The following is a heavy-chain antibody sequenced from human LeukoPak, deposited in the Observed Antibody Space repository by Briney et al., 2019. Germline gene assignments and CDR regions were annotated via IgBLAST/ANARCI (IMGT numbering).Heavy chain of an antibody. CDR1: GGSISSYY. Sequence: PSETLSLTCTVSGGSISSYYWSWIRQPPGKGLEWIGYIYYSGSTNYRPSLKSRVTISVDTSKNQFSLKLSSVTAADTAVYYCARDGYLAADYWGQGTLVTVSS. CDR2: IYYSGST. J-gene: IGHJ4*02. CDR3: ARDGYLAADY. V-gene: IGHV4-59*12. D-gene: IGHD2-2*03.